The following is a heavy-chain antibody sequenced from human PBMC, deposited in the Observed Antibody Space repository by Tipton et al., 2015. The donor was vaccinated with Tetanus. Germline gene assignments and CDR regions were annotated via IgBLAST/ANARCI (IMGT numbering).Heavy chain of an antibody. V-gene: IGHV4-59*01. D-gene: IGHD3-22*01. J-gene: IGHJ6*02. CDR1: GGSISSYY. Sequence: TLSLTCIVSGGSISSYYWSWIRQPPGKGLEWIGYIYYSGSTNYNPSLKSRVTISVDTSKNQFSLKLSSVTAADTAVYYCASGYYFPYYYYGMDVWGQGTTVTVSS. CDR2: IYYSGST. CDR3: ASGYYFPYYYYGMDV.